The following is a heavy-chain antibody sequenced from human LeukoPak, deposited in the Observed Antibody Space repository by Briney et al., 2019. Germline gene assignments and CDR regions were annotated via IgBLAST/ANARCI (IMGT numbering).Heavy chain of an antibody. Sequence: SQTLSLTCVISGYSVSSNNAAWSWIRQSPSRGLEWLGRTYYRSKWYNDYAVSVKSRLTINPDTSKNQFSLQLNSVTPEDTAVYYCTRGASGTVGAFDYWGQGTLVTVSS. CDR1: GYSVSSNNAA. CDR3: TRGASGTVGAFDY. CDR2: TYYRSKWYN. J-gene: IGHJ4*02. D-gene: IGHD3-10*01. V-gene: IGHV6-1*01.